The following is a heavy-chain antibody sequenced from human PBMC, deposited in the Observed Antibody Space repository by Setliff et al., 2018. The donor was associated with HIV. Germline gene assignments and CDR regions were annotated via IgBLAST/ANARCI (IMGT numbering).Heavy chain of an antibody. CDR3: ARDRPRRIVVATNLPNAFDV. CDR1: GFIFSSYA. Sequence: PGGSLRLSCAASGFIFSSYAMSWVRQAPGKGLEWVSAISGSGANIYYADSVKGRFTISRDNSNNTLYLQMHGLRADDTAVYYCARDRPRRIVVATNLPNAFDVWGHGTLVTVSS. CDR2: ISGSGANI. D-gene: IGHD2-15*01. V-gene: IGHV3-23*01. J-gene: IGHJ3*01.